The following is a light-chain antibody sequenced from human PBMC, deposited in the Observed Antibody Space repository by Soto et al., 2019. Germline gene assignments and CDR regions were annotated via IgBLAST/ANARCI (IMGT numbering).Light chain of an antibody. CDR1: QSVSGSY. CDR2: GAS. V-gene: IGKV3-20*01. Sequence: EIVLTQSPGTLSLSPGERATLSCRASQSVSGSYLAWYQEKPGQAPRLLIYGASSRATGIPDKFTGSGSGTDFTLTISRLEPEDFATYYCQHYNSYSRTFGQGTKVEV. CDR3: QHYNSYSRT. J-gene: IGKJ1*01.